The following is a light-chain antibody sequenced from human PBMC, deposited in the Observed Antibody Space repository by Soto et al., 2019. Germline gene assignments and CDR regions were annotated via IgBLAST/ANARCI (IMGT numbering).Light chain of an antibody. J-gene: IGKJ1*01. CDR2: AAS. CDR3: QQTYSNLWT. V-gene: IGKV1-39*01. Sequence: DIQMTQSPSTLSGSVGDRVTITCRASQTISSWLAWYQQKPGKAPKRLIYAASTLHTGVPSRFSGRGSGTDFTLTINNLQREDFADYFCQQTYSNLWTFGQGTKVDNK. CDR1: QTISSW.